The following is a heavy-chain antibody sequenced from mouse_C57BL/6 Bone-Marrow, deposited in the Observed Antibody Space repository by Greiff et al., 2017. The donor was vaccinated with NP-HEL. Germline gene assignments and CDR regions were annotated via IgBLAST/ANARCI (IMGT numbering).Heavy chain of an antibody. J-gene: IGHJ2*01. CDR1: GYTFTSYG. CDR2: IYPRSGNT. V-gene: IGHV1-81*01. D-gene: IGHD1-1*01. Sequence: VKLMESGAELARPGASVKLSCKASGYTFTSYGISWVKQRTGQGLEWIGEIYPRSGNTYYNEKFKGKATLTADKSSSTAYMELRSLTSEDSAVYFCARGITTVVATDFDYWGQGTTLTVSS. CDR3: ARGITTVVATDFDY.